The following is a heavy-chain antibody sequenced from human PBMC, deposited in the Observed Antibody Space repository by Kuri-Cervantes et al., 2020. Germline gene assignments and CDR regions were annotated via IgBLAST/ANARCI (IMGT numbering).Heavy chain of an antibody. J-gene: IGHJ5*02. CDR1: GYTFTGYY. CDR3: ARVYSYGYDWFDP. CDR2: INPSGGST. V-gene: IGHV1-46*01. Sequence: ASVKVSCKASGYTFTGYYMHWVRQAPGQGLEWMGIINPSGGSTSYAQKFQGRVTMTRDTSTSTVYMELRSLRSGDTAVYYCARVYSYGYDWFDPWGQGTLVTVSS. D-gene: IGHD5-18*01.